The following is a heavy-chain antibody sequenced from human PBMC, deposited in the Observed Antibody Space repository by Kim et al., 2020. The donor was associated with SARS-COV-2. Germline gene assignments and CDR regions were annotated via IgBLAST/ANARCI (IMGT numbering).Heavy chain of an antibody. CDR2: ISWTSGSI. Sequence: GGSLRLSCAASGFTFDDYAMHWVRQAPGKGLEWVSGISWTSGSIGYADSVKARFTISRDNAKNSLYLQMNSLRAEDTALYYCAKDLLEYGAKGAFDIWGQGKMVTVSS. CDR1: GFTFDDYA. CDR3: AKDLLEYGAKGAFDI. J-gene: IGHJ3*02. D-gene: IGHD4-17*01. V-gene: IGHV3-9*01.